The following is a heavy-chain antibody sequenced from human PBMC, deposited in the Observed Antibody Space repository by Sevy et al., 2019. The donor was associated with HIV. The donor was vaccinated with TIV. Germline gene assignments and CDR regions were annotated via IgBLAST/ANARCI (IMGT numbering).Heavy chain of an antibody. Sequence: GGSLRLSCTVSGFIFSDYDMHWVRQAPGKGLEWVCLILDSGDQTFSEDSVKGRATISRDNAKNTLYLQMSRLRHEDTAVYYCVADPPSGGHGNYHYGLDLWGQGTTVTVSS. CDR3: VADPPSGGHGNYHYGLDL. CDR2: ILDSGDQT. D-gene: IGHD3-16*01. V-gene: IGHV3-30*03. J-gene: IGHJ6*02. CDR1: GFIFSDYD.